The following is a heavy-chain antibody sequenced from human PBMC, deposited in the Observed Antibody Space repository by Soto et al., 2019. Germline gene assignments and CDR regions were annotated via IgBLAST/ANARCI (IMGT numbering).Heavy chain of an antibody. V-gene: IGHV4-39*01. J-gene: IGHJ6*02. Sequence: SENLSLTCSVSGYSVSSSDYYWAWIRQPPGKGLEWIGSIFYSGLTYYNPSLKSRVTLSVDTSKNQFSVRLTSVTAADTAVYYCAPLTVSLSGPYGIHVWGQGTTVTVSS. CDR2: IFYSGLT. D-gene: IGHD2-15*01. CDR3: APLTVSLSGPYGIHV. CDR1: GYSVSSSDYY.